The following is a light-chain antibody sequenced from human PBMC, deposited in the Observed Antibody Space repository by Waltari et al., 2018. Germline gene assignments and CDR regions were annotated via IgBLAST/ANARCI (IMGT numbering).Light chain of an antibody. CDR1: SSAVGGYNY. Sequence: QSALTQPASVSGSPGQSITLSCTGTSSAVGGYNYVSWYQQHPGKAPKLMISDVSKRPSVVSNRFTGSKSDNTASRTISGLQAEDEADYYCSSYTSSSTWVFGGGTKLTVL. V-gene: IGLV2-14*01. J-gene: IGLJ3*02. CDR2: DVS. CDR3: SSYTSSSTWV.